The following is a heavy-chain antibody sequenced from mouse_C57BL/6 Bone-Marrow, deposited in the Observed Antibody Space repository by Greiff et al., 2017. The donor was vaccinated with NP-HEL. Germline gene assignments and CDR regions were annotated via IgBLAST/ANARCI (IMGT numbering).Heavy chain of an antibody. CDR3: ARHSYDGYFDY. CDR1: GFTFSSYT. V-gene: IGHV5-9*01. J-gene: IGHJ2*01. D-gene: IGHD2-3*01. CDR2: ISGGGGNT. Sequence: EVQLVESGGGLVKPGGSLKLSCAASGFTFSSYTMSWVRQTPEKRLEWVATISGGGGNTYYPDSVKGRFTISRDNAKNTLYLQMSSLRSEDTALYYCARHSYDGYFDYWGQGTTLTVSS.